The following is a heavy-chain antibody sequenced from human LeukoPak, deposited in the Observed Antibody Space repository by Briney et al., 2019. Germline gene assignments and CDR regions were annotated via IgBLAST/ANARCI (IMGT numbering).Heavy chain of an antibody. V-gene: IGHV6-1*01. CDR2: TYYRSKWYN. D-gene: IGHD5-18*01. Sequence: SQTLSLTCAISGESVSSNSAAWNWFRQSPSRGLEWLGRTYYRSKWYNDYAVSVKSRITISPDTSKNQFSLQLNSVTPEDTAVYYCVREGGYGILGYWAQGTLVTVSS. J-gene: IGHJ4*02. CDR3: VREGGYGILGY. CDR1: GESVSSNSAA.